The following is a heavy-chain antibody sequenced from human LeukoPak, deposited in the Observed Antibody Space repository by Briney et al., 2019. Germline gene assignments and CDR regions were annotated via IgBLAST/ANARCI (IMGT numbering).Heavy chain of an antibody. CDR2: TYYRSTWYN. Sequence: SQTLSLTCAISGDSVSSNSVTWNWIRQSPSRGLEWLGRTYYRSTWYNDHAVSVRGRITVNPDTSKNQFSLHLNSVTPEDTAVYYCARRLTQYDCFDPWGQGILVAVSS. CDR1: GDSVSSNSVT. J-gene: IGHJ5*02. CDR3: ARRLTQYDCFDP. D-gene: IGHD2-2*01. V-gene: IGHV6-1*01.